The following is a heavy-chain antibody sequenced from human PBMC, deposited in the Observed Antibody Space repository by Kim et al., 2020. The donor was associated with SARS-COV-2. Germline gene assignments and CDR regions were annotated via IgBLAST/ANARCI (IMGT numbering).Heavy chain of an antibody. Sequence: SETPSLTCIVSDGSISTPGHYWSWIRQLPGKGLEWIGYIYYSGATYYKSSLKSRVTISLDTSKNHFSLELSSVTAADTAVYFCARGNGVPSAIRGRAFDIWGQGTRVTVSS. V-gene: IGHV4-31*03. D-gene: IGHD2-2*01. CDR2: IYYSGAT. CDR3: ARGNGVPSAIRGRAFDI. J-gene: IGHJ3*02. CDR1: DGSISTPGHY.